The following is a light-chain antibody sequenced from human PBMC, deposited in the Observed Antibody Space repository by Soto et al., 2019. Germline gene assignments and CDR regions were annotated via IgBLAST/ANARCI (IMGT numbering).Light chain of an antibody. J-gene: IGKJ1*01. V-gene: IGKV3-11*01. Sequence: EIVLTQSPATLSLSPGERATLSCRASQSVSSYLAWYQQKPGQAPRLLIYDASNRATGIPARFSGSGSGTDFTLTINSLEPEDFAVYYCQQRGTFGQGTKV. CDR3: QQRGT. CDR2: DAS. CDR1: QSVSSY.